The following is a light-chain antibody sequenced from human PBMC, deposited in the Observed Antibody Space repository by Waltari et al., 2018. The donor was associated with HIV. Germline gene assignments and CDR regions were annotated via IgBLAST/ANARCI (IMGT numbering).Light chain of an antibody. V-gene: IGLV1-51*01. CDR1: SSNLGNDY. CDR3: GTWDRTLGGGV. CDR2: DNS. Sequence: QSVLTQPPSVSAAPGQKVTISCSRISSNLGNDYVSWYQHVPGAAPRLLIYDNSKRPSGIPDRFSGSESGTSATLAITGLQTGDEADYYCGTWDRTLGGGVFGGGTKLTVL. J-gene: IGLJ3*02.